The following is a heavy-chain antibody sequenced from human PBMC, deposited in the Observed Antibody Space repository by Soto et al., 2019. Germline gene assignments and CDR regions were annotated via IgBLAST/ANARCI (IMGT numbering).Heavy chain of an antibody. CDR3: TTGRIAAAGPPDAFDI. J-gene: IGHJ3*02. CDR2: IKSKTDGGTT. D-gene: IGHD6-13*01. CDR1: GFTFSNAW. V-gene: IGHV3-15*01. Sequence: PGGSLRLSCAASGFTFSNAWMSWVRQAPGKGLEWVGRIKSKTDGGTTDYAAPVKGRFTISRDDSKNTLYLQMNSLKTEDTAVYYCTTGRIAAAGPPDAFDIWGQGTMVTVSS.